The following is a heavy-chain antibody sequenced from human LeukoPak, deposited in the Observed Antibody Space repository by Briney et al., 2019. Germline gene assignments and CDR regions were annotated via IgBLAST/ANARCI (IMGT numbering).Heavy chain of an antibody. J-gene: IGHJ4*02. D-gene: IGHD2-15*01. CDR2: IYYSGST. CDR1: GACIRSSY. Sequence: SETLSLICTVSGACIRSSYWTWIRQPPGKGLEWIGYIYYSGSTNYNPSLKSRVTISVDTSKNQFSLKLSSVTAADTAVYYCARGTGKCSGGSCYPSFFDYWGQGTLVTVSS. V-gene: IGHV4-59*01. CDR3: ARGTGKCSGGSCYPSFFDY.